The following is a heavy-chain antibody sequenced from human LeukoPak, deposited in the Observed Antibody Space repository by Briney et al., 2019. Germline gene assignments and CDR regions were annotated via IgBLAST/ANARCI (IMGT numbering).Heavy chain of an antibody. Sequence: SETLSLTCTVSGGSISSSSYYWGWIRQPPGKGLEWIGSIYYSGSTYYNPSLKSRVTISVDTSKNQFSLKLRSVTAADTAVYYCARENSAIPVRDAFDIWGQGTMVTVSS. J-gene: IGHJ3*02. D-gene: IGHD3-10*01. CDR1: GGSISSSSYY. CDR3: ARENSAIPVRDAFDI. V-gene: IGHV4-39*07. CDR2: IYYSGST.